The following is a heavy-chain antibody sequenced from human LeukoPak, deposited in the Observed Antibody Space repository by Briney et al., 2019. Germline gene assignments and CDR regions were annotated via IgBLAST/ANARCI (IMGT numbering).Heavy chain of an antibody. CDR1: GGSISSYY. CDR3: VGAAAGAFDI. D-gene: IGHD6-13*01. Sequence: SETLSLTCTVSGGSISSYYWSWIRQPPGKGLEWIGYIYYSGSTNYNPSLKSRVTISVDTSKNQFSLKLSSVTAADTAVYYCVGAAAGAFDIWGQGTMVTVSS. J-gene: IGHJ3*02. V-gene: IGHV4-59*01. CDR2: IYYSGST.